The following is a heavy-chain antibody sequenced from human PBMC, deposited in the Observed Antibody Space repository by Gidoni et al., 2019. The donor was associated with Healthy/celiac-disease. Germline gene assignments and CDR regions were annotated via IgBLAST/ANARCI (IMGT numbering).Heavy chain of an antibody. V-gene: IGHV3-23*01. CDR3: AKTLHARGYYYYYMDV. J-gene: IGHJ6*03. Sequence: EVQLLESGGGLVQPGGSLRLSCAASGFTFSSYAMSWVRQAPGKGLEWVSAIRGSGGSTYYADSVKGRFTISRDNSKNTLYLQMNSLRAEDTAVYYCAKTLHARGYYYYYMDVWGKGTTVTVSS. CDR2: IRGSGGST. CDR1: GFTFSSYA.